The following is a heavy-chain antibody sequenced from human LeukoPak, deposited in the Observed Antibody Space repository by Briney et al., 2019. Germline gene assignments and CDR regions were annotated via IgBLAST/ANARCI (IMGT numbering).Heavy chain of an antibody. V-gene: IGHV5-51*01. CDR1: GYSFTSYW. Sequence: RGESLKISCKGSGYSFTSYWIGWVRQMPGKGLEWMGITYPGDSDTRYSPSFQGQVTISADKSISTAYLQWSSLKASDTAMYYYVVVPAATFDYWGQGTLVTVSS. CDR2: TYPGDSDT. J-gene: IGHJ4*02. CDR3: VVVPAATFDY. D-gene: IGHD2-2*01.